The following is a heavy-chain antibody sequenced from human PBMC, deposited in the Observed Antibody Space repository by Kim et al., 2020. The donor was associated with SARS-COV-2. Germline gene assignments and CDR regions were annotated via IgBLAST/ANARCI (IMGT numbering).Heavy chain of an antibody. CDR1: GGTFSSYA. J-gene: IGHJ6*02. CDR3: ARAALSYYGSGLTAYYYYGMDV. CDR2: IIPIFGTA. Sequence: SVKVSCKASGGTFSSYAISWVRQAPGQGLEWMGGIIPIFGTANYAQKFQGRVTITADESTSTAYMELSSLRSEDTAVYYCARAALSYYGSGLTAYYYYGMDVWGQGTTVTVSS. V-gene: IGHV1-69*01. D-gene: IGHD3-10*01.